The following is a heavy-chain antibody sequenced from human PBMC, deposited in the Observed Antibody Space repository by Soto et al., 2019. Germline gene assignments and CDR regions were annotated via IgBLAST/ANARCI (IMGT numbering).Heavy chain of an antibody. Sequence: VSVKVSCKASGYTFTSYGISWVRQAPGQGLEWMGWISAYNGNTNYAQKLQGRVTMTTDTSTSTAYMELRSLRSDDTAVYYCASELAALNWFDPWGQGTLVTVSS. CDR3: ASELAALNWFDP. CDR2: ISAYNGNT. V-gene: IGHV1-18*01. J-gene: IGHJ5*02. D-gene: IGHD1-1*01. CDR1: GYTFTSYG.